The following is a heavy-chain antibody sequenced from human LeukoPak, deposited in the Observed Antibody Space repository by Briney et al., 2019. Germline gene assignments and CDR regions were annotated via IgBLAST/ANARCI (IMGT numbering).Heavy chain of an antibody. CDR3: ARRTFPPYYYMDV. V-gene: IGHV5-51*01. J-gene: IGHJ6*03. CDR1: GYSFTSYW. Sequence: GESLKISCKGSGYSFTSYWIGWVRQMPGQGLEWMGIIYPGDSDTRYSPSFQGQVTISADKSISTAYLQWSSLKASDTAMYYCARRTFPPYYYMDVWGKGTTVTVSS. CDR2: IYPGDSDT.